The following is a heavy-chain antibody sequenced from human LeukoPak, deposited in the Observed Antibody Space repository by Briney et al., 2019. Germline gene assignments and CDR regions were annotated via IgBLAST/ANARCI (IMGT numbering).Heavy chain of an antibody. CDR1: GGSISSGDYY. V-gene: IGHV4-30-4*01. Sequence: PSETLSLTCTVSGGSISSGDYYWSWIRQPPGKGLEWIGYIYYSGSTYYNPSLKSRVTISVDTSKNQFSLKLSSVTAADTAVYYCARAKSGLLWFGELFFDYWGQGTLVTVSS. CDR2: IYYSGST. D-gene: IGHD3-10*01. J-gene: IGHJ4*02. CDR3: ARAKSGLLWFGELFFDY.